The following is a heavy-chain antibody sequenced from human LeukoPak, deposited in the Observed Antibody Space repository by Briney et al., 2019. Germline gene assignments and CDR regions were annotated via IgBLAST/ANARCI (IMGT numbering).Heavy chain of an antibody. CDR2: IHTSAST. CDR1: GASISTYY. D-gene: IGHD3-22*01. V-gene: IGHV4-4*07. Sequence: PSETLSLTCSVSGASISTYYWSWLRQPAGKGLEWIGRIHTSASTECNPSLKSRVTMSVDTSKSQFSLKLTSVTAADTAVYFCARDDNSGYSDDAFDIWGQGTLVTVSS. CDR3: ARDDNSGYSDDAFDI. J-gene: IGHJ3*02.